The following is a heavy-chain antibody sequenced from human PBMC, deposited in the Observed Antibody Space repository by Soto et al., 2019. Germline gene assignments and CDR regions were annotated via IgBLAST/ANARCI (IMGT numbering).Heavy chain of an antibody. J-gene: IGHJ4*02. V-gene: IGHV4-34*01. CDR3: ARERRVVGAFSIWYDYFDS. CDR2: VNHSGSS. D-gene: IGHD6-13*01. CDR1: GGSFAASH. Sequence: SDTLSLTCGVLGGSFAASHWIWIRQPPGKGLEWIGEVNHSGSSNYNPHLKGRVTISLATSDNQFSLRLYSVSAADKAMYYCARERRVVGAFSIWYDYFDSWGPGTLVTVSS.